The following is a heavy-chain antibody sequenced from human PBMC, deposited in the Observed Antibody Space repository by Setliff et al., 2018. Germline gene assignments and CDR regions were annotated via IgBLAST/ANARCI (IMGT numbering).Heavy chain of an antibody. V-gene: IGHV4-61*09. CDR2: IYIYSSGTT. D-gene: IGHD4-17*01. J-gene: IGHJ4*02. Sequence: SETLSLTCTVSGDSLSSCPYYWTWVRQPAGKGLEWIGHIYIYSSGTTNYSPSLKSRVTISADTSKNQLSLQLTSVTATDTAVYYCARGRLLYVGDSHYFDTWGQGTLVTVSS. CDR1: GDSLSSCPYY. CDR3: ARGRLLYVGDSHYFDT.